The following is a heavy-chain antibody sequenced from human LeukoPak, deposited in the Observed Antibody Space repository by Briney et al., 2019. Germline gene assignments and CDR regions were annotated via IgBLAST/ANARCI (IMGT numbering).Heavy chain of an antibody. J-gene: IGHJ4*02. D-gene: IGHD1-26*01. Sequence: GESLKISCKGSGYSFTSYWIAWVRQMPGKGLECMGIIYPGDSDTRYSPSFQGQVIISADKSITTAYLQWSSLKGSDTAMYYCARGVGATEADFWGQGTLVTVSS. CDR1: GYSFTSYW. CDR3: ARGVGATEADF. CDR2: IYPGDSDT. V-gene: IGHV5-51*01.